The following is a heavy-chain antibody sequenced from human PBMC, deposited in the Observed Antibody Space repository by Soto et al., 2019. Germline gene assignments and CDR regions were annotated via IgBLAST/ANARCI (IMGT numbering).Heavy chain of an antibody. J-gene: IGHJ5*02. CDR2: IYYSGST. CDR1: GGSISSSSYY. D-gene: IGHD3-9*01. V-gene: IGHV4-39*01. Sequence: PSETLSLTCTVSGGSISSSSYYWGWIRQPPGKGLEWIGSIYYSGSTYYNPSLKSRVTISVDTSKNQFSLKLSSVTAADTAVYYCARRISKGLVISFPPRNWFDPWGQGTLVTVSS. CDR3: ARRISKGLVISFPPRNWFDP.